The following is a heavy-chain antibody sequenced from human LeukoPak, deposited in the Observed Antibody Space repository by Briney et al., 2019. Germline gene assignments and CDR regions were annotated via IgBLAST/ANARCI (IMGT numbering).Heavy chain of an antibody. Sequence: SQTLSLTCAISGDSVSSNSATWNWIRQSPSRGLEWLGKTKYRSKWYNDYAVSVKSRIATNPDTSKNQFSLQLNSVTPEDTAVYYCARSGNYFFDYWGQGTLVTVSS. CDR2: TKYRSKWYN. V-gene: IGHV6-1*01. D-gene: IGHD3-10*01. CDR1: GDSVSSNSAT. CDR3: ARSGNYFFDY. J-gene: IGHJ4*02.